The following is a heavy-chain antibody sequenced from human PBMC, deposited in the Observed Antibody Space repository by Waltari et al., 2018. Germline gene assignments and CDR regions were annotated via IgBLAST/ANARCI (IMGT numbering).Heavy chain of an antibody. V-gene: IGHV1-69*01. D-gene: IGHD3-16*01. CDR2: IILTSGTV. CDR1: GCTSSPYA. Sequence: QVQLVHSGAEVKRPGSPVKVPCTAPGCTSSPYALAWGRDCPGRGLEVLRGVRQAPGLGLEWMGGIILTSGTVEYAQKFQGRVTITADESTSTAFMELSSLRSEDTAKYYCVRDRDCNNDDCYALFDYWGQGTQITVSS. J-gene: IGHJ4*02. CDR3: VRDRDCNNDDCYALFDY.